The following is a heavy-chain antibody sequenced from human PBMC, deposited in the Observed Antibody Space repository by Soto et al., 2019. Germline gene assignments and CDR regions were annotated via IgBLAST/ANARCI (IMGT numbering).Heavy chain of an antibody. D-gene: IGHD2-15*01. CDR2: IIPIFGTA. J-gene: IGHJ6*02. Sequence: QVQLVQSGAEVKKPGSSVKVSCKASGGTFSSYAISWVRQAPGQGLGWMGGIIPIFGTANYAQKFQGRVTITADESTSTAYMELSSLRSEDTAVYYCARAGGNPRGRYYYYGMDVWGQGTTVTVSS. CDR3: ARAGGNPRGRYYYYGMDV. V-gene: IGHV1-69*01. CDR1: GGTFSSYA.